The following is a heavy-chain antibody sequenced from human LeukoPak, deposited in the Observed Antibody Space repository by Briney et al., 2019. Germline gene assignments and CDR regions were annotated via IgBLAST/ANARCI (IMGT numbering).Heavy chain of an antibody. CDR1: GFTFSSYW. V-gene: IGHV3-7*01. CDR2: IKQDGSEK. D-gene: IGHD3-22*01. Sequence: GGSLRLSCAASGFTFSSYWVSWVRQAPGKGLEWVANIKQDGSEKYYVDSVKGRFTISRDNAKNSLYLQMNSLRAEDTAVYYCARDHHRRLYDSQARNTFDIWGQGTMVTVSS. CDR3: ARDHHRRLYDSQARNTFDI. J-gene: IGHJ3*02.